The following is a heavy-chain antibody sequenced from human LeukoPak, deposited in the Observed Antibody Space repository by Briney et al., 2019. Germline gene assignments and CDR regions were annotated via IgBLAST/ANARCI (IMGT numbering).Heavy chain of an antibody. Sequence: PEGSLRLSCAASGFTFSSHLMRWVRQAQGTGLVWVSSIKGDGTAPNYADSVKGRFTISRDNAKSTLYLQMSSLRVEDTAVYHCVRNFATGDWGQGTLVTVSS. CDR3: VRNFATGD. D-gene: IGHD1-14*01. J-gene: IGHJ4*02. V-gene: IGHV3-74*01. CDR2: IKGDGTAP. CDR1: GFTFSSHL.